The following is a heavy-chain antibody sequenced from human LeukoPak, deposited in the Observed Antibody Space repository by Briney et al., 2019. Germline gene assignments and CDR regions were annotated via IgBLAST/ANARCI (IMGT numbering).Heavy chain of an antibody. Sequence: GASVTVSCKASGGTFSSYAISWVRQAPGQGLEWMGGIIPIFGTANYAQKFQGRVTITTNESTSTAYMGVSSLRSEDTAVYYCARAASGSYYGGYWGQGTLVTVSS. CDR2: IIPIFGTA. CDR3: ARAASGSYYGGY. V-gene: IGHV1-69*05. D-gene: IGHD1-26*01. CDR1: GGTFSSYA. J-gene: IGHJ4*02.